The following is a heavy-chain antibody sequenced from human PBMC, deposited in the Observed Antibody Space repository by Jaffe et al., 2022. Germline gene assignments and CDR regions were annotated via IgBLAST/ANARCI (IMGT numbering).Heavy chain of an antibody. Sequence: QVQLVQSGAEVKKPGASVKVSCKASGYTFTSYYMHWVRQAPGQGLEWMGIINPSGGSTSYAQKFQGRVTMTRDTSTSTVYMELSSLRSEDTAVYYCAREWFGELYRKRNAFDIWGQGTMVTVSS. CDR3: AREWFGELYRKRNAFDI. CDR2: INPSGGST. J-gene: IGHJ3*02. CDR1: GYTFTSYY. V-gene: IGHV1-46*01. D-gene: IGHD3-10*01.